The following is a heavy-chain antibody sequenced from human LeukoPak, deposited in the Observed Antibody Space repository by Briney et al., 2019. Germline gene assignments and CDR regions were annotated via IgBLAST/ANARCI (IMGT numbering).Heavy chain of an antibody. Sequence: PGGSLRLSCAASGFSFSSFSMNWVRQAPGKGLEWVSYISGGSSFTYYVDSVKGRFTISRDNAKNSLYLQMNSLRAEDTAVYYCARMWAGRDYYYYMDVWGKGTTVTVSS. CDR1: GFSFSSFS. D-gene: IGHD1-26*01. J-gene: IGHJ6*03. V-gene: IGHV3-21*01. CDR2: ISGGSSFT. CDR3: ARMWAGRDYYYYMDV.